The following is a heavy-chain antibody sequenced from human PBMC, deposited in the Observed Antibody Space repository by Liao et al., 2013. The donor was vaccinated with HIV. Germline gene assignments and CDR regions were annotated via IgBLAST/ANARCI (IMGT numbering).Heavy chain of an antibody. D-gene: IGHD4/OR15-4a*01. CDR1: GGSFSSYY. J-gene: IGHJ4*02. CDR2: INHGGST. Sequence: QAQLQQWGAGLLKPSETLSLTCTSYGGSFSSYYWSWIRQSPREGAWSGWEEINHGGSTKYNPSLKSRVTISVDLSKNQFSLKLSSVTAADTAVYYCARELTIITRRRFFDYWGRGNPRSPSPQ. CDR3: ARELTIITRRRFFDY. V-gene: IGHV4-34*01.